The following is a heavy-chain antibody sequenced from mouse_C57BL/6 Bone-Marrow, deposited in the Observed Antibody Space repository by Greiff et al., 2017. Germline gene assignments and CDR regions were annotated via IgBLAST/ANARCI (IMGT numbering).Heavy chain of an antibody. CDR1: GYTFTSYS. CDR2: INPSSGYT. V-gene: IGHV1-4*01. Sequence: LVESGAELARPGASVKMSCKASGYTFTSYSLHWVKQRPGQGLEWIGYINPSSGYTKYNQKFKDKATLTADKSSSPAYMQLSSLTSEDSAVYDGERRGYYYGRSYVAYWGQGTLVTVSA. D-gene: IGHD1-1*01. CDR3: ERRGYYYGRSYVAY. J-gene: IGHJ3*01.